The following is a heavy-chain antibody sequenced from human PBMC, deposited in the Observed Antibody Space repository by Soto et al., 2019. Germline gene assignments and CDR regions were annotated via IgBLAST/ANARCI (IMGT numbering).Heavy chain of an antibody. V-gene: IGHV3-66*01. CDR2: IYSGGST. D-gene: IGHD1-26*01. Sequence: GGSLRLSCAASGFTVSSNYMSWVRQAPGKGLEWVSVIYSGGSTYYADSVKGRFTISRDNSKNTLYLQMNSLRAEDTAMYYCARVIVGATPDAFDIWGQGTMVTVSS. J-gene: IGHJ3*02. CDR1: GFTVSSNY. CDR3: ARVIVGATPDAFDI.